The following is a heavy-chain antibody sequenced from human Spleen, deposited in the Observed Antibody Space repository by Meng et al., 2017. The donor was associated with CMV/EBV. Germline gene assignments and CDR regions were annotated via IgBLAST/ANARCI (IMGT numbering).Heavy chain of an antibody. J-gene: IGHJ4*02. CDR1: TL. V-gene: IGHV4-4*02. Sequence: TLWARVRLLPAPGLECIGEISPSAISNYIPSLQSLLTISVDNFKNQFSLKLGSVTAADTAVYYCARIERRLILNYCGSDCSTTDHWGQGTLVTVSS. CDR3: ARIERRLILNYCGSDCSTTDH. D-gene: IGHD2-21*02. CDR2: ISPSAIS.